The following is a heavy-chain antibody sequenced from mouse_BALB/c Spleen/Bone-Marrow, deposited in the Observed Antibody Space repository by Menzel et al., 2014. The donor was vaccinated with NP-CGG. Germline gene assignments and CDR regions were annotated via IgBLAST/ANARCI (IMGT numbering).Heavy chain of an antibody. Sequence: VKLVESGAELAKPGAAVKMSCKASGYTFSTYWMHWVKQRPGQGLEWIGYINPTTDYTEYNQKFKDEATLTADRSSSTAYMQLSSLTSEDSAVYYCARDVDYWGQGTTFTVSS. CDR1: GYTFSTYW. CDR3: ARDVDY. V-gene: IGHV1-7*01. J-gene: IGHJ2*01. CDR2: INPTTDYT.